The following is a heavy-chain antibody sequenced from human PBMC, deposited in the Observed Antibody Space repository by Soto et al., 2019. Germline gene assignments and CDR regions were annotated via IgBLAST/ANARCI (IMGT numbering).Heavy chain of an antibody. J-gene: IGHJ4*02. Sequence: VQLVESGGGLVQPGGSLRLSCAASGFTFSSYGMHWVRQAPGKGLEWVAVISYDGSNKYYADSVKGRFTISRDNSKNTLYLQMNSLRAEDTAVYYCAKGGIAVAGYYWGQGTLVTVSS. V-gene: IGHV3-30*18. CDR3: AKGGIAVAGYY. D-gene: IGHD6-19*01. CDR1: GFTFSSYG. CDR2: ISYDGSNK.